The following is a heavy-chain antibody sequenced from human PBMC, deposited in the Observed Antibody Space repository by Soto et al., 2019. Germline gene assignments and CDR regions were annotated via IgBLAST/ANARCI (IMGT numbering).Heavy chain of an antibody. Sequence: EGQLLESGGGLAQPGGSLRVSCAASGFPFSDYAMSWVRQAPGKGLEWVSIITATDGSTYYADSVKGRFTISRDDAKNTLHLQMNSLIVEDTAVYYCVKGLYVWGVTGDYWGQGTLVTVSS. D-gene: IGHD3-16*01. CDR3: VKGLYVWGVTGDY. V-gene: IGHV3-23*01. CDR1: GFPFSDYA. J-gene: IGHJ4*02. CDR2: ITATDGST.